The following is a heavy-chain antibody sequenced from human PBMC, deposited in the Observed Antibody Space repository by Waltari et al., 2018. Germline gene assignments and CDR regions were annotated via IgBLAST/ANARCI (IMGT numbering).Heavy chain of an antibody. Sequence: VESGGGVVQSGRSLRLSCAASGLTFSSYGMHWVRQAPGKGLEWVANIWCDGTNKYYIDSVKGRFTISRDNSKSTLYLQMDSLRVEDTALYYCVRDKITPGVRGANWYFDLWGRGTLVRVSS. D-gene: IGHD3-16*01. CDR3: VRDKITPGVRGANWYFDL. J-gene: IGHJ2*01. V-gene: IGHV3-33*01. CDR2: IWCDGTNK. CDR1: GLTFSSYG.